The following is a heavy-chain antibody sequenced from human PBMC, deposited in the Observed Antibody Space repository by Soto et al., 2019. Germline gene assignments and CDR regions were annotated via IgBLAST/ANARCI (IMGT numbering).Heavy chain of an antibody. Sequence: GGSLRLSCAASGFTFSSYWMSWVRQAPGKGLEWVANIKQDGSEKYYVDSVKGRFTISRDNAKNSLYLQMNSLRAEDTAVYYCARGRDYYGSGSYYDPRPPTPYYYYYMDVWGKGTTVTVSS. CDR3: ARGRDYYGSGSYYDPRPPTPYYYYYMDV. D-gene: IGHD3-10*01. V-gene: IGHV3-7*01. J-gene: IGHJ6*03. CDR2: IKQDGSEK. CDR1: GFTFSSYW.